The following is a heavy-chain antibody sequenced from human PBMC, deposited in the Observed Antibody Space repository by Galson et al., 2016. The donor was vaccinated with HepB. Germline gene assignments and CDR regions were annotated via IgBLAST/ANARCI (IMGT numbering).Heavy chain of an antibody. J-gene: IGHJ4*02. CDR2: ISNNGGST. CDR1: GFTFSRYG. V-gene: IGHV3-64D*06. Sequence: SLRLSCAASGFTFSRYGIHWVRQAPGKGLEYVSAISNNGGSTYYADSVKGGFTISRDNSKNTLYLQMSSLRAGDTAVYYCVKGPYSSSWYYFDYWGQGTLVTVSS. CDR3: VKGPYSSSWYYFDY. D-gene: IGHD6-13*01.